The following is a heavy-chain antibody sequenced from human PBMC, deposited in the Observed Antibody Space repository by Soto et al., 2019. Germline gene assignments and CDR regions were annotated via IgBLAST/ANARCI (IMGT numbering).Heavy chain of an antibody. CDR1: GYTFTSYG. CDR2: ISAYNGNT. CDR3: ASATASSGSGSYYSAPDLRRGAYYKCYFDV. V-gene: IGHV1-18*01. D-gene: IGHD3-10*01. J-gene: IGHJ6*03. Sequence: EASVKVSCKASGYTFTSYGICWVRQAPGQGLEWMGWISAYNGNTNSAQKLQGRVTMTTDASTTTAYMELRSLRSDDTALSYWASATASSGSGSYYSAPDLRRGAYYKCYFDVWGKGTTVTVSS.